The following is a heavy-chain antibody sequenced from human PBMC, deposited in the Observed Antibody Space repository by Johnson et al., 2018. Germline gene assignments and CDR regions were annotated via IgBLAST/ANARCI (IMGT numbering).Heavy chain of an antibody. D-gene: IGHD6-13*01. CDR1: GYTFTDYY. CDR3: ARVKYSSKGAFDI. Sequence: QVQLVQSGAEVKKPGASXKVSCKASGYTFTDYYIHWVRQAPGQGLEWMGWINPNSGGTNYAQKFQGWVTMTRDPSLSTAYMELSRLTFEDTAVYFCARVKYSSKGAFDIWGQGTMVTVSS. V-gene: IGHV1-2*04. CDR2: INPNSGGT. J-gene: IGHJ3*02.